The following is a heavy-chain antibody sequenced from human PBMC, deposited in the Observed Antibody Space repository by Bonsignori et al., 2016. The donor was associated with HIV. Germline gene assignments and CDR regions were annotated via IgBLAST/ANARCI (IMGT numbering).Heavy chain of an antibody. CDR3: ARDPRLPAAIHYYYYMDV. V-gene: IGHV3-11*01. CDR2: ISSSGSTI. Sequence: WIRQPPGKGLEWVSYISSSGSTIYYADSVKGRFTISRDNAKNSLYLQMNSLRAEDTAVYYCARDPRLPAAIHYYYYMDVWGKGTTVTVSS. D-gene: IGHD2-2*02. J-gene: IGHJ6*03.